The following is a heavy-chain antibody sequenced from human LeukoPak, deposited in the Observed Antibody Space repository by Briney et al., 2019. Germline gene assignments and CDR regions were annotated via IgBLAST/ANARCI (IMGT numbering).Heavy chain of an antibody. CDR3: VCVHAREGGS. CDR1: GFTFRDYW. D-gene: IGHD5/OR15-5a*01. Sequence: GRCLRLPCALSGFTFRDYWMSWVRQAPGEGMEWVANINQHESEKYYVDSVKGRFTVSRDNAKSLLYLQMNRLRAEDTAVYYCVCVHAREGGSWGQGTLVTVSS. J-gene: IGHJ5*02. V-gene: IGHV3-7*01. CDR2: INQHESEK.